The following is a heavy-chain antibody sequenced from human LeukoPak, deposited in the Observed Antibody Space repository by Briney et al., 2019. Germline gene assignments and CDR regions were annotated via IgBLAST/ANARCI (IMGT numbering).Heavy chain of an antibody. CDR1: GFTFSDYY. J-gene: IGHJ3*02. V-gene: IGHV3-11*01. Sequence: PGGSLRLSCAASGFTFSDYYMSWIRQAPGKGLEWVSYISSSGSTIYYADSVKGRFTISRDNAKNSLYLQMNSLRAEGTAVYYCARAIAAAYDAFDIWGQGTMVTVSS. CDR3: ARAIAAAYDAFDI. D-gene: IGHD6-13*01. CDR2: ISSSGSTI.